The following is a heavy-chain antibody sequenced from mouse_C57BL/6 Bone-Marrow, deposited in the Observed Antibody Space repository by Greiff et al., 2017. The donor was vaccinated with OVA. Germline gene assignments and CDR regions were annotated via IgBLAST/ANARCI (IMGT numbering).Heavy chain of an antibody. J-gene: IGHJ3*01. D-gene: IGHD4-1*01. V-gene: IGHV2-2*01. Sequence: VQLKESGPGLVQPSQSLSITCTVSGFSLTSYGVHWVRQSPGKGLEWLGVIWSGGSTDYNAAFISRLSISKDNSKSQVFFKMNSLQADDTAIYYCARNEDWDVRGFAYWGQGTLVTVSA. CDR3: ARNEDWDVRGFAY. CDR1: GFSLTSYG. CDR2: IWSGGST.